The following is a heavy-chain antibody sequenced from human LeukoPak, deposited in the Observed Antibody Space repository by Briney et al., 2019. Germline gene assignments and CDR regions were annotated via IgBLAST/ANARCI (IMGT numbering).Heavy chain of an antibody. J-gene: IGHJ5*02. V-gene: IGHV1-69*13. D-gene: IGHD3-10*01. CDR1: GGTFSSYV. CDR2: IIPIFGTA. CDR3: ARDIYGVSGNLHWFDP. Sequence: ASVKVSCKASGGTFSSYVISWVRQAPGQGLEWMGGIIPIFGTANYAQKFQGRVTITADESTSTAYMEMSSLRSEDTAVYYCARDIYGVSGNLHWFDPWSQGTLVTVSS.